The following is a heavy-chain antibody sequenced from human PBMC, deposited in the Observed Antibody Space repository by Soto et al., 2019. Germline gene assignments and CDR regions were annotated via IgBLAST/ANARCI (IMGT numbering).Heavy chain of an antibody. Sequence: QVQLQESGPGLVKPSETLSLTCAVSGDSITSSTWWSWVRQPPGKGLQWIGDIYHSGSTNYNPSLRSRVAIAVQKSKTQFSLKLTSVTAADTAIYVCARDRRRSNTGIDPWGQGTLVAVAS. V-gene: IGHV4-4*02. CDR1: GDSITSSTW. D-gene: IGHD2-2*02. CDR3: ARDRRRSNTGIDP. J-gene: IGHJ5*02. CDR2: IYHSGST.